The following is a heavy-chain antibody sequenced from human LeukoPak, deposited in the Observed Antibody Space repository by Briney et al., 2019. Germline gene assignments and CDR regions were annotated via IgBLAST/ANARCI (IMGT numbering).Heavy chain of an antibody. V-gene: IGHV3-7*01. CDR1: GFTFSSYW. J-gene: IGHJ4*02. CDR2: IKQDGSEK. Sequence: PGGSLRLSCAASGFTFSSYWMSWVRQAPGKGLEWVANIKQDGSEKYYVDSVKGRFTISRDNAKNSLYLQMNSLRAEDTAVYYCAREGYYYDSSGPRIPYYFDYWGQGTLVTVSS. CDR3: AREGYYYDSSGPRIPYYFDY. D-gene: IGHD3-22*01.